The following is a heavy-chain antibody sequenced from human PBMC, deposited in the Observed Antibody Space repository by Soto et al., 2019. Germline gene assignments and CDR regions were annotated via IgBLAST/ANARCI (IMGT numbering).Heavy chain of an antibody. Sequence: GASVKVSCKASGFTFSSSVVQWVRQARGQRLEWIGWIVVGSGNTNYPQKFQERVTITRDMSTSTAYMELSSLRSEDTAVYYCAAPQGMFDSTGYYSYYFDYWGQGTLVTVSS. CDR2: IVVGSGNT. J-gene: IGHJ4*02. D-gene: IGHD3-22*01. V-gene: IGHV1-58*01. CDR3: AAPQGMFDSTGYYSYYFDY. CDR1: GFTFSSSV.